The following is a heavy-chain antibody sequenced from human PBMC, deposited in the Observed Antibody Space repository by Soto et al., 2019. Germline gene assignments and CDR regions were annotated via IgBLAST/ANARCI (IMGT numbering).Heavy chain of an antibody. CDR1: GFTFSTHG. CDR2: ISSDERIK. CDR3: AKDIWIGEGYADV. Sequence: QVQLVESGGGVVQPGGSLRLSCAASGFTFSTHGIHWVRQAPGRGLEWVAVISSDERIKNYADFVKGRFTISRDNSKNTLYLQMDSLRAEDTAVYYCAKDIWIGEGYADVWGQGTTVTVSS. V-gene: IGHV3-30*18. J-gene: IGHJ6*02. D-gene: IGHD3-16*01.